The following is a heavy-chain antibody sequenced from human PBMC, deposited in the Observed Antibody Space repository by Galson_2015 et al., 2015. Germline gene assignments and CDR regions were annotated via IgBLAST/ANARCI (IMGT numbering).Heavy chain of an antibody. CDR3: AKDFPGYYDSSGSPDY. Sequence: SLRLSCAASGFTFSSYAMSWVRQAPGKGLEWVSAISGSGGSTYYADSVKGRFTISRDNSKNTLYLQMNSLRAEDTAVYYCAKDFPGYYDSSGSPDYWGQGTLVTVSS. CDR2: ISGSGGST. D-gene: IGHD3-22*01. V-gene: IGHV3-23*01. J-gene: IGHJ4*02. CDR1: GFTFSSYA.